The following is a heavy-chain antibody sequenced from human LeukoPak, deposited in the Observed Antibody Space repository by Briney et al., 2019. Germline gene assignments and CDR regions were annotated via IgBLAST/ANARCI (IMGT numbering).Heavy chain of an antibody. V-gene: IGHV1-46*01. Sequence: ASVKVSCKAFGHSLTSYSLHWVRQAPGQGLEWMGIINPSGGSTSYAQKFQGRVTMTRDTSTSTVYMEVTSLRSEDTAVYYCARGFDGLRLKGQYFDYWGQGTLVTVSS. CDR1: GHSLTSYS. J-gene: IGHJ4*02. D-gene: IGHD5/OR15-5a*01. CDR2: INPSGGST. CDR3: ARGFDGLRLKGQYFDY.